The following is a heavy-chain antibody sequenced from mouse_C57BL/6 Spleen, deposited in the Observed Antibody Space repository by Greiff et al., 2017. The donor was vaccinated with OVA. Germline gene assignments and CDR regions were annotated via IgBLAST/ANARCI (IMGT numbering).Heavy chain of an antibody. CDR3: AKGYDGYEYYFDY. V-gene: IGHV2-5*01. CDR1: GFSLTSYG. CDR2: IWRGGST. Sequence: VQLVESGPGLVQPSQSLSITCTVSGFSLTSYGVHWVRQSPGKGLEWLGVIWRGGSTDYNAAFMSRLSITKDNSKSQVFFKMNSLQADDTAIYYCAKGYDGYEYYFDYWGQGTTLTVSS. J-gene: IGHJ2*01. D-gene: IGHD1-2*01.